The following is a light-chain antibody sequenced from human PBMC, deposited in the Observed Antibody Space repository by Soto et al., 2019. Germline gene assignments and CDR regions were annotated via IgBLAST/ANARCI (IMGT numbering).Light chain of an antibody. CDR3: HQYNTQSQT. CDR1: QSLNNW. V-gene: IGKV1-5*01. J-gene: IGKJ1*01. Sequence: DIQLTQSPSTLSASVGDRVTITCRASQSLNNWLAWYQKQPGKAPKLLIYDVSSLQGGVPATFGASGSGTDYSLTISCLQPDDFATYYGHQYNTQSQTFGQETKVVVK. CDR2: DVS.